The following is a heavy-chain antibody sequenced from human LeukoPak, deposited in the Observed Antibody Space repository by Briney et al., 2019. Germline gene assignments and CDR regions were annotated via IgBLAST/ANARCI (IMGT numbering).Heavy chain of an antibody. V-gene: IGHV3-30*03. D-gene: IGHD6-19*01. CDR3: ARTDSSGWYVGLEYFDY. J-gene: IGHJ4*02. CDR2: ISYDGSNK. CDR1: GFTFSSYG. Sequence: SGGSLRLSCAASGFTFSSYGMHWVRQAPGKGLEWVAVISYDGSNKYYADSVKGRFTISRDNSKNTLYLQMNSLRAEDTAVYYCARTDSSGWYVGLEYFDYWGQGTLVTVSS.